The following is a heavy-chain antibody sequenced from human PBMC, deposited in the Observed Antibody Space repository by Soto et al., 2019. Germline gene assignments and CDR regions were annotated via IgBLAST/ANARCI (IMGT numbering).Heavy chain of an antibody. J-gene: IGHJ4*02. CDR2: IGTAGDT. D-gene: IGHD3-22*01. CDR3: ARAIGPTLFDY. CDR1: GFTFSSYD. Sequence: EVQLVESGGGLVQPGGSLRLSCSASGFTFSSYDMHWVRQGPGKGLEWVSAIGTAGDTNYAGSVKGRFTISRENAKNSLYRQMTSLRAGDTAIYFCARAIGPTLFDYWGQGTLVTVSS. V-gene: IGHV3-13*04.